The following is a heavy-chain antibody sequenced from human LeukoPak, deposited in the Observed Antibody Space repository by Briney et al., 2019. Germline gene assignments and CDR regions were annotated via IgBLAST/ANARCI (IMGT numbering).Heavy chain of an antibody. CDR3: ARLYYGSGSSFGY. D-gene: IGHD3-10*01. V-gene: IGHV5-51*01. Sequence: GESLQISCKGSGYIFTSYWIGWVRQLPGKGLEWMGIIYPGDSDTRYSPSFQGQVTISADKSISTAYLQWSSLKASDTAMYYCARLYYGSGSSFGYWGQGTLVTVSS. J-gene: IGHJ4*02. CDR2: IYPGDSDT. CDR1: GYIFTSYW.